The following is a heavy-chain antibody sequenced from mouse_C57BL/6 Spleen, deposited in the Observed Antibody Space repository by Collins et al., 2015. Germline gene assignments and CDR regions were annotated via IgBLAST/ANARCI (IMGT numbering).Heavy chain of an antibody. V-gene: IGHV9-4*02. J-gene: IGHJ4*01. Sequence: QIQLVQSGPELKKPGETVRISCKASGYTFTTAGMQWVQKMPGKGLKWIGWINTHSGVPKYAEDFKGRFAFSLETSASTAYLQISNLKNEDTATYFCARRGTNGSSLYYYAMDYWGQGTSVTVSS. CDR3: ARRGTNGSSLYYYAMDY. CDR1: GYTFTTAG. D-gene: IGHD1-1*01. CDR2: INTHSGVP.